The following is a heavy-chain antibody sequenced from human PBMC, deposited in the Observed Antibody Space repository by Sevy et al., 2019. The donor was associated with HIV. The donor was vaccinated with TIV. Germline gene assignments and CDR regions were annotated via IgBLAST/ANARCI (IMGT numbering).Heavy chain of an antibody. CDR2: FDPEDSET. CDR1: GYTLTELS. V-gene: IGHV1-24*01. CDR3: ATGAVVGAIRWFDT. D-gene: IGHD1-26*01. J-gene: IGHJ5*02. Sequence: ASVKVSCKVSGYTLTELSMHWVRQAPGKGLEWMGGFDPEDSETIYAQKFQGRVTMTEDTSTDTAYMELSSLRSEDTAVYYCATGAVVGAIRWFDTWGQGTLVTVSS.